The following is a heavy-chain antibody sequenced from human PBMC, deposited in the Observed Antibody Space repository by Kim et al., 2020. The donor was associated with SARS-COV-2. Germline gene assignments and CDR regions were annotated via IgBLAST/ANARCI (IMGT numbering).Heavy chain of an antibody. J-gene: IGHJ4*02. V-gene: IGHV3-30*18. CDR2: ISYDGSNK. CDR1: GFTFSSYG. D-gene: IGHD3-10*01. CDR3: AKDGSGNFDY. Sequence: GGSLRLSCAASGFTFSSYGMHWVRQAPGKGLEWVAVISYDGSNKYYADSVKGRFTISRDNSKNTLYLQMNSLRAEDTAVYYCAKDGSGNFDYWGQGTLVTVSS.